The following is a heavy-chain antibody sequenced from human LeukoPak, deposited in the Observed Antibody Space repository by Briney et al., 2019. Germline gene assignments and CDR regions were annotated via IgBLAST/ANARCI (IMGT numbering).Heavy chain of an antibody. CDR3: ASVGYCSGGSCSSP. V-gene: IGHV3-21*01. CDR1: GFTFSSYS. J-gene: IGHJ5*02. Sequence: KPGGSLRLSCAASGFTFSSYSMNWVRQVPGKGLEWVSSISSSSGYIYYADSVKGRFTISRDNAKNLLYLQMNSLRAEDTAVYYCASVGYCSGGSCSSPWGQGTLVTVSS. CDR2: ISSSSGYI. D-gene: IGHD2-15*01.